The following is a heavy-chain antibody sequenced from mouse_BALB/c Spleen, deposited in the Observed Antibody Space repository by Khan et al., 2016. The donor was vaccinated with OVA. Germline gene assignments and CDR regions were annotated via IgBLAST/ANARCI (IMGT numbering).Heavy chain of an antibody. CDR3: AIGNYYGYAMDY. Sequence: EVQLQESGPGLVKPSQSLSLTCTVTGYSITSNYAWNWIRQFPGNKLEWMGYIRYSGSTSYNPSLKSRISITRNTSKNQFFLQLSSVSTEETATYYCAIGNYYGYAMDYWGQGTSVTVSS. J-gene: IGHJ4*01. CDR1: GYSITSNYA. D-gene: IGHD1-1*01. CDR2: IRYSGST. V-gene: IGHV3-2*02.